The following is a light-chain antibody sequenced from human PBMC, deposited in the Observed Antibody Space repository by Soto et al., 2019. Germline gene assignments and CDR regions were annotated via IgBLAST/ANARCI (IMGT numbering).Light chain of an antibody. CDR3: QQYGSTPHT. J-gene: IGKJ2*01. CDR1: QSVSSSY. CDR2: GTG. V-gene: IGKV3-20*01. Sequence: EIVLTQSPGTLSLSPGQRATLSCRASQSVSSSYLAWYQHRRGQAPRLLIFGTGSRATGLPDRFSGTGSRTDFTLIISRLEPEDFAVYYFQQYGSTPHTFGQGTKLEIK.